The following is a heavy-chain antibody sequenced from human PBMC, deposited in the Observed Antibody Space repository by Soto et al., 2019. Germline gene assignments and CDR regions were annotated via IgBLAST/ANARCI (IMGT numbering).Heavy chain of an antibody. V-gene: IGHV4-34*01. D-gene: IGHD2-2*01. CDR2: INHSGST. CDR3: ARVVVVPAVSLSGCYHHYRISF. Sequence: SETLSLTCAVYGGSFSGYYWSWIRQPPGKGLEWIGEINHSGSTNYNPSLKSRVTISVDTSKNQFSLKLSSVTAADTAVYHCARVVVVPAVSLSGCYHHYRISFWAQRTTDTVSS. CDR1: GGSFSGYY. J-gene: IGHJ6*02.